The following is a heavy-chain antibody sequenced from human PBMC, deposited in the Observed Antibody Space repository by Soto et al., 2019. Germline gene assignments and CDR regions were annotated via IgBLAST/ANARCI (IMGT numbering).Heavy chain of an antibody. D-gene: IGHD2-15*01. CDR2: ISGSAGVT. Sequence: PGGSLRLSCTASGFTFSSNAMSWVRQAPGKGLEWVSSISGSAGVTYYADSVKGRFTISRDNSKNALYLQMNSLRAEDTAVYYCVKDWVSGSSPYWGQGTLVTVSS. V-gene: IGHV3-23*01. CDR1: GFTFSSNA. J-gene: IGHJ4*02. CDR3: VKDWVSGSSPY.